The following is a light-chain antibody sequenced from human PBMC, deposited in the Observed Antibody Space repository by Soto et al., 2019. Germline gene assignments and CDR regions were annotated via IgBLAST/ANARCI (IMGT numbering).Light chain of an antibody. Sequence: DIVMTQSPDSLAVSLGERATINCKSSQSVLYSSNNKNYLAWYEQKPGQPPKLLIYWASTRESGVPVRFSGSGSGTDFTLTISSLQAEDVAVYYCQQYYSSPPTFGQGTKVEIK. CDR3: QQYYSSPPT. CDR2: WAS. J-gene: IGKJ1*01. CDR1: QSVLYSSNNKNY. V-gene: IGKV4-1*01.